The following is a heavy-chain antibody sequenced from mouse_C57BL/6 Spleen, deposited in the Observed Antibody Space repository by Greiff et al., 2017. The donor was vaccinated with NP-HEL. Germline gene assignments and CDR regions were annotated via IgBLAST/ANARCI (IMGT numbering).Heavy chain of an antibody. D-gene: IGHD2-3*01. CDR1: GYSITSGYD. V-gene: IGHV3-1*01. J-gene: IGHJ4*01. CDR3: ARSEDGYFPYYAMDY. CDR2: ISYSGST. Sequence: VQLKESGPGMVKPSQSLSLTCTVTGYSITSGYDWHWIRHFPGNKLEWMGYISYSGSTNYNPSLKSRISITHDTSKNHFFLKLNSVTTEDTATYYCARSEDGYFPYYAMDYWGQGTSVTVSS.